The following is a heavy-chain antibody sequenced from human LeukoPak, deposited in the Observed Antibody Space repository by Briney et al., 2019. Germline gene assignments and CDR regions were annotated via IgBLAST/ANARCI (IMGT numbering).Heavy chain of an antibody. CDR1: GGSISSYY. D-gene: IGHD6-19*01. CDR3: ARNGQQWLAEDY. CDR2: IYYSGST. J-gene: IGHJ4*02. Sequence: SETLSLTCTVSGGSISSYYWSWIRQPPGKGLEWIGYIYYSGSTNYNPSLKSRVTISVDTSKNQFSLKLSSVTAADTAVYYCARNGQQWLAEDYWGQGTLVTVPS. V-gene: IGHV4-59*01.